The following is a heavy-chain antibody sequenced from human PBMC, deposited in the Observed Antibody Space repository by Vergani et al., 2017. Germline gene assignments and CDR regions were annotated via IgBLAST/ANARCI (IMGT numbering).Heavy chain of an antibody. D-gene: IGHD3-16*01. V-gene: IGHV3-53*02. CDR1: GFTVSSNY. Sequence: EVPLVETGGGLIQPGGSLRLSCAASGFTVSSNYMSWVRQAPGKGLEWVSVIYGGGSTYYADSVKGRFTISRDNSKNKLYLQMNSLRAEDTAVYYCARFLGYPSSDYAFDVWGQGTMVTVSS. CDR3: ARFLGYPSSDYAFDV. CDR2: IYGGGST. J-gene: IGHJ3*01.